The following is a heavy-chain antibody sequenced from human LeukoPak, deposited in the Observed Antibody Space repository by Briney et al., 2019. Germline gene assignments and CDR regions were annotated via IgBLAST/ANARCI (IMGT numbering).Heavy chain of an antibody. D-gene: IGHD5-18*01. CDR3: ATQRRQLWSRD. V-gene: IGHV4-39*01. CDR2: IYYSGST. CDR1: GGSISSSSYY. Sequence: NPSETLSLTCTVSGGSISSSSYYWRRIPQPPGKGLEWIGSIYYSGSTYYNPSLKSRVTIYVDTSKNHYSLNLTSVTAADTAVYCCATQRRQLWSRDWGQGTLVTVSS. J-gene: IGHJ4*02.